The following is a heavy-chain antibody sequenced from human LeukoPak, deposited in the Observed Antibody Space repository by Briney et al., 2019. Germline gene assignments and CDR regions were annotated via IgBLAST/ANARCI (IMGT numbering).Heavy chain of an antibody. Sequence: PSETLSLTCTVSGGSISSSSYYWGWIRQPPGKGLEWIGSIYYSGSTNYNPSLKSRVTISVDTSKNRFSLKLSSVTAADTAVYYCARGSGLLWYFDLWGRGTLVTVSS. CDR3: ARGSGLLWYFDL. V-gene: IGHV4-39*07. CDR2: IYYSGST. CDR1: GGSISSSSYY. J-gene: IGHJ2*01.